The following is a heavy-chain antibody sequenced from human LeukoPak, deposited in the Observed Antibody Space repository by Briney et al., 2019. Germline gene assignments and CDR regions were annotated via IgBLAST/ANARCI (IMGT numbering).Heavy chain of an antibody. V-gene: IGHV4-39*01. Sequence: PSETLSLTRTVSGGSISSSSYYWGWIRQPPGKGLEWIGSMYYSGSTYYNPSLKSRVTISVDTSKNQFSLKLSSVTAADTAVYYCARTYCSDGSCDDYFDYWGQGTLVTVSS. J-gene: IGHJ4*02. CDR3: ARTYCSDGSCDDYFDY. D-gene: IGHD2-15*01. CDR2: MYYSGST. CDR1: GGSISSSSYY.